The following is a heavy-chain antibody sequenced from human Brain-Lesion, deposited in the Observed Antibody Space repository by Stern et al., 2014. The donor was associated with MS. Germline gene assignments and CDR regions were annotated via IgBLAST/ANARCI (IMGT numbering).Heavy chain of an antibody. J-gene: IGHJ4*02. CDR1: GFSVSTNF. Sequence: VQLVESGGGLIQPGGSLRLSCAASGFSVSTNFMSWVRQAPGKGLEWVSLMYSRGGTNYADSVKGRFTISRDSSKNTLYPQMSDLRAEDTAVYYCARKTDTAVGGDYWGPGTLVTVSS. V-gene: IGHV3-53*01. D-gene: IGHD5-18*01. CDR3: ARKTDTAVGGDY. CDR2: MYSRGGT.